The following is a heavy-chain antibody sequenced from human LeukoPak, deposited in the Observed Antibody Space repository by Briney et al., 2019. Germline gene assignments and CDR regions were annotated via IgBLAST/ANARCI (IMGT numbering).Heavy chain of an antibody. CDR2: IYHSGST. D-gene: IGHD2-2*02. Sequence: PSETLSLTCTVSGGSISSGGYYRSWIRQPPGKGLEWIGYIYHSGSTYYNPSLKSRVTISVDRSKNQFSLKLSSVTAADTAVYYCARDVGYQLLYGGYYYRDVWGKGTTVTVSS. J-gene: IGHJ6*03. CDR3: ARDVGYQLLYGGYYYRDV. CDR1: GGSISSGGYY. V-gene: IGHV4-30-2*01.